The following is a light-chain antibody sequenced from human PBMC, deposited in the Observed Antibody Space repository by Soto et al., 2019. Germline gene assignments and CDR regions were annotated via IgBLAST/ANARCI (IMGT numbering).Light chain of an antibody. J-gene: IGKJ1*01. CDR1: ESVHKW. CDR2: DAS. Sequence: DIHMTQSPPALAASVGDRVTITCRASESVHKWLAWYQQKVGKAPKVLIYDASTLETGVPSRFSGSGSGTEFALTISSLQPNDSATYFCQQYHGSSLTFAQGTKVDIK. CDR3: QQYHGSSLT. V-gene: IGKV1-5*01.